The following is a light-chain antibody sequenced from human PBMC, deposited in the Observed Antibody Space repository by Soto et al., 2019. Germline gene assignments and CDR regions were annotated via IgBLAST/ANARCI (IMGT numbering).Light chain of an antibody. J-gene: IGKJ5*01. V-gene: IGKV3-15*01. Sequence: EIVMTQSPATPSVSPGERATLSCRASQSVSNKLVWYQQKPGQAPRLLIYAASTRATGIPARFSGSGSETEFTLTISSLQSDDFATYYCQQFNNHPTFGQGTRLEIK. CDR1: QSVSNK. CDR3: QQFNNHPT. CDR2: AAS.